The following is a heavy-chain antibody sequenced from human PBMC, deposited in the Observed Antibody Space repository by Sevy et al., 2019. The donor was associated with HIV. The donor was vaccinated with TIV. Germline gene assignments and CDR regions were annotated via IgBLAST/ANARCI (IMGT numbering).Heavy chain of an antibody. J-gene: IGHJ6*02. CDR2: IKKDGSEK. D-gene: IGHD2-2*01. CDR1: GFTFSDYA. V-gene: IGHV3-7*03. Sequence: GGSLRLSCVASGFTFSDYAMSWVRQAPGKGLEWVANIKKDGSEKYYVDSVKGRFTISRDNAKNSLYLQMDSLRAEDTAVYYCARDCSSANCLWGMDVWGQGTTVTVSS. CDR3: ARDCSSANCLWGMDV.